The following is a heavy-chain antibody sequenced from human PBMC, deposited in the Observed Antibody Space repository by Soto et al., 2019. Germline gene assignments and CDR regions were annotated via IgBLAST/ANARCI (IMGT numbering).Heavy chain of an antibody. D-gene: IGHD3-3*02. V-gene: IGHV3-23*01. CDR1: RFTFSSYA. J-gene: IGHJ4*02. CDR3: ARSLFLASTDTEPIDY. Sequence: PGGSLRLSCAASRFTFSSYAMSWVRQAPGKGLEWVSSISGGGNDAYYADSVKGRFTISRDNSQNTLYLQMSSLRADDTAVYYCARSLFLASTDTEPIDYWGQGALVTVSS. CDR2: ISGGGNDA.